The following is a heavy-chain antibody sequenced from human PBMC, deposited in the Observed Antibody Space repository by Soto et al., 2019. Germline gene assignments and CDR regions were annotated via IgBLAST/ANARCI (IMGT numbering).Heavy chain of an antibody. CDR2: IIPILGIA. CDR1: GGTFSSYA. V-gene: IGHV1-69*10. J-gene: IGHJ5*02. D-gene: IGHD4-4*01. Sequence: KISCKASGGTFSSYAISWVRQAPGQGLEWMGGIIPILGIANYAQKFQGRVTITADKSTSTAYMELSSLRSEDTAVYYCATHDYSNYNWFDPWGQGTLVTVSS. CDR3: ATHDYSNYNWFDP.